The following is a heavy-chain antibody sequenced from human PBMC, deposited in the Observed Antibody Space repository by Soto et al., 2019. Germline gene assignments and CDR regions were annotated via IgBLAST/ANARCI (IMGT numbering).Heavy chain of an antibody. CDR1: GSTFSSSY. CDR3: ARGYYYGSGLYYFDY. CDR2: ISPGGSGT. Sequence: GGSLRLSCAASGSTFSSSYMHWVRQAPGKGLQYVSAISPGGSGTFYTDSVKGRFTISRDNSKNMLYLQMGSLRAEDMAVYYCARGYYYGSGLYYFDYWGQGTLVTVSS. V-gene: IGHV3-64*02. J-gene: IGHJ4*02. D-gene: IGHD3-10*01.